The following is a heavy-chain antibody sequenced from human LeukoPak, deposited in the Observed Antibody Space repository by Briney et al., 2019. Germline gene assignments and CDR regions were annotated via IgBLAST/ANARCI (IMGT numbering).Heavy chain of an antibody. CDR3: ARGRHDITMIVVVMTSVSYYLDV. CDR1: GGSFSGYH. J-gene: IGHJ6*03. D-gene: IGHD3-22*01. CDR2: INPSGST. V-gene: IGHV4-34*01. Sequence: SETLSLTCAVYGGSFSGYHWAWIRQSPGKGLEWIGDINPSGSTYYNPSLKSRLTISVDTSKNQFSLKLRSVTAADTAVYYCARGRHDITMIVVVMTSVSYYLDVWAKGPRSPSP.